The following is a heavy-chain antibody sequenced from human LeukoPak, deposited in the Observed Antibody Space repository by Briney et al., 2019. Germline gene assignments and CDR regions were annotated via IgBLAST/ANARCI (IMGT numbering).Heavy chain of an antibody. CDR1: GYTFTGYY. J-gene: IGHJ3*02. CDR2: INPNSGST. D-gene: IGHD3-10*01. V-gene: IGHV1-2*02. CDR3: ARGGTVVRGADDPFDI. Sequence: ASVKVSCKASGYTFTGYYIHWVRQAPGQGLEWMAWINPNSGSTNYAQKFQGRVTMTRDTSISTAYMELSSLRSDDTAVYYCARGGTVVRGADDPFDIWGQGTIITISS.